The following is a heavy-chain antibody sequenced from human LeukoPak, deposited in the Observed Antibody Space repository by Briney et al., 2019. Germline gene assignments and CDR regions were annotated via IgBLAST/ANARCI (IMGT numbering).Heavy chain of an antibody. CDR1: GFTVSSNY. V-gene: IGHV3-66*04. CDR2: IYSGGST. D-gene: IGHD3-3*01. Sequence: PGGSLRLSCADSGFTVSSNYMSWVRQAPGKGLEWVSVIYSGGSTYYADSVKGRFTISRDNSKNTLYLQMNSLRAEDTAVYYCARPGYDFFGMDVWGQGTTVTVSS. CDR3: ARPGYDFFGMDV. J-gene: IGHJ6*02.